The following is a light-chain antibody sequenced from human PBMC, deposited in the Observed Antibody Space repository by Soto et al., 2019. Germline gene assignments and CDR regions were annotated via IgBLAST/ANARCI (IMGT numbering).Light chain of an antibody. Sequence: EIVLTQSPATLSLSPGERATLSCRASQSVSSDLAWYQQKPGQAPRLLIYDASNRATGIPARFSGSGSGTDFTLHISSREPEDFAVYYCQQRSNWPPITFGGGTKVEIK. CDR3: QQRSNWPPIT. CDR1: QSVSSD. V-gene: IGKV3-11*01. CDR2: DAS. J-gene: IGKJ4*01.